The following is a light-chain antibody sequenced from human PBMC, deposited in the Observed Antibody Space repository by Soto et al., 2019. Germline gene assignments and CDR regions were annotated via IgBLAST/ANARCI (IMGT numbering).Light chain of an antibody. Sequence: EIVLTQSPDTLSLSPGEGATLSCRASQSLSSNFLAWYQQRPGQAPRLLIYGASTRATGIPARFSGSGSGTEFTLTISSLQSEDFAVYYCQQYNNWWTFGQGTKVDIK. J-gene: IGKJ1*01. CDR3: QQYNNWWT. CDR2: GAS. V-gene: IGKV3-15*01. CDR1: QSLSSN.